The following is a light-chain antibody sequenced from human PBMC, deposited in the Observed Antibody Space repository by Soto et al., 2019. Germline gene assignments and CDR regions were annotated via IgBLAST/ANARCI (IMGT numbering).Light chain of an antibody. Sequence: EIVLTQSPGTLSLSPWESATLLCRASQFVSSRYLAWYQQKPGQAPSLLIYGASSRATGIPARFSGSGSGTDFTLTITPLEPEDFAVYFCQQYGSSPITFGQGTRLEIK. CDR2: GAS. CDR1: QFVSSRY. J-gene: IGKJ5*01. CDR3: QQYGSSPIT. V-gene: IGKV3-20*01.